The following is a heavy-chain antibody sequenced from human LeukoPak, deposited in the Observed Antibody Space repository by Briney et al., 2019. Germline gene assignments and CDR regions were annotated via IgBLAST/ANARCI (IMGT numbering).Heavy chain of an antibody. CDR1: GVSISSYY. CDR2: IYYSGST. D-gene: IGHD3-10*01. CDR3: AREDYYGSAADY. Sequence: SETLSLTCTVSGVSISSYYWSWIRQPPGKGLEWIGYIYYSGSTNYNPSLKSRVAMSIDTSKRQFSLKLNSVTAADTAVYYCAREDYYGSAADYWGQGTLVTVSS. V-gene: IGHV4-59*12. J-gene: IGHJ4*02.